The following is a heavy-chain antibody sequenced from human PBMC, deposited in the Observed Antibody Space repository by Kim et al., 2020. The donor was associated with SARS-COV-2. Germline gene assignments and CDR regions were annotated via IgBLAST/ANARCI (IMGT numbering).Heavy chain of an antibody. CDR3: ARSENVVAAASPIDY. D-gene: IGHD2-15*01. Sequence: GGSLRLSCAASGFTFSSYGVTWVRQAPGKGLQWVASINSGGIYIYYTDSLKGRFTISRDNAKNSLYLQMNSLRAEDTAVYYCARSENVVAAASPIDYWGQGTLVIVSS. J-gene: IGHJ4*02. V-gene: IGHV3-21*01. CDR1: GFTFSSYG. CDR2: INSGGIYI.